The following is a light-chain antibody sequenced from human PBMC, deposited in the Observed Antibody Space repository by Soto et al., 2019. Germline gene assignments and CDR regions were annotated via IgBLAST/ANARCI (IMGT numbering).Light chain of an antibody. CDR3: SSYTRGPQVV. CDR1: NSDVGGYNY. V-gene: IGLV2-14*01. J-gene: IGLJ2*01. CDR2: EVS. Sequence: QSVLTQPASVSGSPGQSITISCTGKNSDVGGYNYVSWYQQHPGKAPKLMIYEVSNRPSGVSNRFSGSKSGNPASRTISGLQAEDEADYYWSSYTRGPQVVFGGGTRLAFL.